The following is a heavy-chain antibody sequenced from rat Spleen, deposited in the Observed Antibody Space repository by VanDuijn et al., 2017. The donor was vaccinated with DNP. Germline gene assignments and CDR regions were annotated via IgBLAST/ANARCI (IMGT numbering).Heavy chain of an antibody. CDR1: GFNFNDYW. Sequence: EVKLVESGGGLVQPGRSLKLSCAASGFNFNDYWMGWVRQAPGKGLEWIGQINKDSSTINYIPSLKDKFTISRDNVQNTLYLQMTDLGSEDTGIYYCARGRLYPHYAMDAWGQGTSVTVSS. V-gene: IGHV4-2*01. CDR2: INKDSSTI. J-gene: IGHJ4*01. CDR3: ARGRLYPHYAMDA. D-gene: IGHD1-2*01.